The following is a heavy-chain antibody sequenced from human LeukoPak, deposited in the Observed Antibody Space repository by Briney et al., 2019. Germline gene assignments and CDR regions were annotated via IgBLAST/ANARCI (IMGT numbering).Heavy chain of an antibody. D-gene: IGHD3-22*01. CDR1: GYTFTNYT. Sequence: ASVKVSCKASGYTFTNYTLNWVRQAPGQGLEWMGWIDTNTGNPTYAQGFIGRFVFSLDTPVTTAYLQTSSLKAEDTAVYYCARGYDTTGYFSYWGQGTLVTVSS. CDR3: ARGYDTTGYFSY. J-gene: IGHJ4*02. V-gene: IGHV7-4-1*02. CDR2: IDTNTGNP.